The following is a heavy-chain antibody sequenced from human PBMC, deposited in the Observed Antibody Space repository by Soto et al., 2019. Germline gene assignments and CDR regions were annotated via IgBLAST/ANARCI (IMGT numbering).Heavy chain of an antibody. CDR1: GYTFTSYY. CDR2: MNPNSGNT. D-gene: IGHD1-1*01. Sequence: ASVKVSCKASGYTFTSYYINWVRQATGQGLEWMGWMNPNSGNTGYAQKFQGRVTMTRNTSISTAYMELSSLRSEDTAVYYCARVGGELERRSSWLDPWGQGTMVTVYS. V-gene: IGHV1-8*01. J-gene: IGHJ5*02. CDR3: ARVGGELERRSSWLDP.